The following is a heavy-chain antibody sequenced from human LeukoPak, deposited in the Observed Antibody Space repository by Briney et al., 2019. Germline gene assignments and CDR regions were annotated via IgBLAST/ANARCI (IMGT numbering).Heavy chain of an antibody. V-gene: IGHV3-48*03. J-gene: IGHJ4*02. Sequence: GGSLRLSCAASGFTFSGYEMNWVREAPGKGLEWVSYISSSGSTIYYADSVKGRFTVSRDNAKNSLYLQMNSLRAEDTAVYYCARDPGYCTSTSCYKFFDCWGQGTLVTVSS. CDR3: ARDPGYCTSTSCYKFFDC. D-gene: IGHD2-2*02. CDR1: GFTFSGYE. CDR2: ISSSGSTI.